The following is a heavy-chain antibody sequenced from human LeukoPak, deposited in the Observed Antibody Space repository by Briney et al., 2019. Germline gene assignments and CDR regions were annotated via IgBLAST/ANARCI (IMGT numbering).Heavy chain of an antibody. CDR1: GFTFSSYA. CDR2: ISGSGGST. V-gene: IGHV3-23*01. CDR3: AKDFDSSTWPAINDY. J-gene: IGHJ4*02. D-gene: IGHD6-13*01. Sequence: GGTLRLSCAASGFTFSSYAVSWVRQAPGKGLEWVSVISGSGGSTYYADSVKGRFTISRDNSKNTLYLQMNSLRAEDTAVYYCAKDFDSSTWPAINDYWGQGTLVTVSS.